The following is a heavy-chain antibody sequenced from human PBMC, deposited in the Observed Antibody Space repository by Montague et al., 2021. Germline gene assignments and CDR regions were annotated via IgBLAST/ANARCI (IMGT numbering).Heavy chain of an antibody. Sequence: SETRSLTCTVPGGSISSNSYWWAWIRQPPGKGLEYVGTTFNTGSSYYSPSLKSRVTISVDTSKNQFSLRLSAVTAADTAVYYCARSLYCIGGSCYSGFDPWGQGTLVTVSS. D-gene: IGHD2-15*01. V-gene: IGHV4-39*01. J-gene: IGHJ5*02. CDR1: GGSISSNSYW. CDR2: TFNTGSS. CDR3: ARSLYCIGGSCYSGFDP.